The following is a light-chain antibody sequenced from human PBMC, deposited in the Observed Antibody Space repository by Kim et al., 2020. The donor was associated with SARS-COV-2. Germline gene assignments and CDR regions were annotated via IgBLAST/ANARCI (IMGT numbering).Light chain of an antibody. CDR1: NIGSRS. CDR2: YDS. J-gene: IGLJ3*02. CDR3: QVWDSSSDHRV. Sequence: APGKTAKITWGGNNIGSRSVHWYQQKQGQAPVLVIYYDSDRPSGSPERFSGSNAGNTATLTISRVEAGDEADYYCQVWDSSSDHRVFGGGTKLTVL. V-gene: IGLV3-21*04.